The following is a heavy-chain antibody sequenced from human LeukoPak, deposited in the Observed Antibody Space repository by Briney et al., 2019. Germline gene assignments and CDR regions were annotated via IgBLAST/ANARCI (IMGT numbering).Heavy chain of an antibody. V-gene: IGHV3-23*01. CDR2: MSGSGNST. CDR3: AKDGGVPSSYGLGP. Sequence: PGGSLRLSCAASGFTFNTYVISWVRQAPGKGLEWVSSMSGSGNSTYYADSVKGRFTISRDNSKNTLYLRMNSLRAEDTAVYYCAKDGGVPSSYGLGPWGQGTLVTVSS. CDR1: GFTFNTYV. J-gene: IGHJ5*02. D-gene: IGHD2-2*01.